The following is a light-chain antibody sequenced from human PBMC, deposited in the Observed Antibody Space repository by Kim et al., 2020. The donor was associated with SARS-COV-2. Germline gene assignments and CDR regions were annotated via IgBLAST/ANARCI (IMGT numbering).Light chain of an antibody. J-gene: IGKJ1*01. V-gene: IGKV3-15*01. CDR3: HQCNLWPWT. Sequence: EIVMTQSPATLSLSPGERATLSCRADQSVSSALAWFQQKPGQAPRLLIYGASTRATGIPARFSGSGSGTEFTLTISSLQSEDFAVYYCHQCNLWPWTFGQGTKVEIK. CDR2: GAS. CDR1: QSVSSA.